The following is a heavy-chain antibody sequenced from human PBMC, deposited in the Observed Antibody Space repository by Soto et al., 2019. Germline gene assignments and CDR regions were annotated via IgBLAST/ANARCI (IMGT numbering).Heavy chain of an antibody. D-gene: IGHD2-15*01. V-gene: IGHV1-18*01. Sequence: ASVKVSCKASGYTFTSYGISWVRQAPGQGLEWMGWISAYNGNTNYAQKLQGRVTMTTDTSTSTAYMELRSLRSDDTAVYYCARDMSGGSSSNWFDPWGQGTLVTVSS. CDR3: ARDMSGGSSSNWFDP. CDR2: ISAYNGNT. J-gene: IGHJ5*02. CDR1: GYTFTSYG.